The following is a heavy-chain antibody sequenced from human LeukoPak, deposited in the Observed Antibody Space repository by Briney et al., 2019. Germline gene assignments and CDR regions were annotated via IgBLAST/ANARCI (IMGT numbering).Heavy chain of an antibody. V-gene: IGHV3-11*01. CDR3: ARRAGGYSHPYDY. Sequence: GGSLRLSCAASGFNFSDYYMSWIRQAPGKGLEWVSHISSSGSTIYHTDSVKGRFTISRDNAKNSLYLQMNSLRAEDTAVYYCARRAGGYSHPYDYWGQGILVTVSS. CDR2: ISSSGSTI. CDR1: GFNFSDYY. D-gene: IGHD4-23*01. J-gene: IGHJ4*02.